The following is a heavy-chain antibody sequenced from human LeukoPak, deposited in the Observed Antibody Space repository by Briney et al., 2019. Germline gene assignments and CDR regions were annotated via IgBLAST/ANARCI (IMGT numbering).Heavy chain of an antibody. CDR3: ASDQRYAFDY. CDR2: IRTSAEGANYA. J-gene: IGHJ4*02. D-gene: IGHD3-9*01. Sequence: PGGSLRLSCATSGFSVTDYPMNWVRQAPGKGLEWVSNIRTSAEGANYASYADSVRGRVTISRDDAKNTLFLHMNSLRDDDTAVYYCASDQRYAFDYWGQGILVTVSS. V-gene: IGHV3-48*02. CDR1: GFSVTDYP.